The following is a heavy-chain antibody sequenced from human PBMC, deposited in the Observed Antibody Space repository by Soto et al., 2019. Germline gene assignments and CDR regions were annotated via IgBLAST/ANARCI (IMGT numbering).Heavy chain of an antibody. J-gene: IGHJ4*02. CDR3: AKTSRIPIFGVVRITQSAFDS. D-gene: IGHD3-3*01. CDR1: GFTFSSYA. CDR2: ISGSGGST. Sequence: GGSLRLSCGASGFTFSSYAMSWVRQAPGKGLEWVSAISGSGGSTYYADSVKGRFTISRDNSKNTLYLQMNSLRAEDTAVYYCAKTSRIPIFGVVRITQSAFDSWGKGTLATVS. V-gene: IGHV3-23*01.